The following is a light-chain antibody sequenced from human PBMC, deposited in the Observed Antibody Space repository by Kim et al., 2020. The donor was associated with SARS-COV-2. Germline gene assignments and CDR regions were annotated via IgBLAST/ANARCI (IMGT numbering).Light chain of an antibody. CDR3: QQYNSAPWT. CDR2: KAS. V-gene: IGKV1-5*03. Sequence: ASVGDRVTITCRASQSISSWLAWYQQKPGKAPKLLIYKASSLESGVPSRFSGGGSGTEFTLTISRLQPDDFATYHCQQYNSAPWTFGQGTKGDIK. CDR1: QSISSW. J-gene: IGKJ1*01.